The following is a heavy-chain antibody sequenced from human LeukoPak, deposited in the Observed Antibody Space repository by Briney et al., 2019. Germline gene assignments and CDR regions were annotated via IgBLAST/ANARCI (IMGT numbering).Heavy chain of an antibody. CDR1: GYTFTGYY. J-gene: IGHJ4*02. Sequence: GASVKVSCKASGYTFTGYYMHWVRQAPGQGLEWMGWINPNSGGTNYAQKFQGRVTMTRDTSISTAYMELSRLRSDDTAVYYCTRDRAGIAAAGLNFDYWGQGTLVTVSS. CDR2: INPNSGGT. CDR3: TRDRAGIAAAGLNFDY. D-gene: IGHD6-13*01. V-gene: IGHV1-2*02.